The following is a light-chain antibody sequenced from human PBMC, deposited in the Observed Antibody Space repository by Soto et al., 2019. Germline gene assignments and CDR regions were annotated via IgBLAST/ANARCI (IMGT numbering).Light chain of an antibody. V-gene: IGLV2-14*01. CDR2: EVS. CDR3: SSYTSSSTWV. CDR1: SSDVGGYNY. Sequence: QSVLTQPASVSGSPGQSITIYCTGTSSDVGGYNYVSWYQQHPGKAPKLMIYEVSNRPSGVSNRFSGSKSGNTASLTISVLQAEDEADYYCSSYTSSSTWVFGGGTKLTVL. J-gene: IGLJ3*02.